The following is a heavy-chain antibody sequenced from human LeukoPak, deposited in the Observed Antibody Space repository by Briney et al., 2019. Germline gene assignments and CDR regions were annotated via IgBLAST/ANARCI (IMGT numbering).Heavy chain of an antibody. Sequence: ASVKVSCKVSGYTLTELSMHWVRQAPGKGLEWMGGFDPEDGETIYAQKLQGRVTMTEDTSTDTAYMELSSLRSEDTAVYYCATILGYDSWFDYWGQGTLVTVSS. CDR3: ATILGYDSWFDY. J-gene: IGHJ4*02. V-gene: IGHV1-24*01. CDR2: FDPEDGET. CDR1: GYTLTELS. D-gene: IGHD5-12*01.